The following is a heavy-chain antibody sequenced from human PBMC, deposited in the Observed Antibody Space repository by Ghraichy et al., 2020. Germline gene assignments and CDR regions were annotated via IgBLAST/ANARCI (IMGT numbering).Heavy chain of an antibody. Sequence: SVKVSCKASGGTFSSYAISWVRQAPGQGLEWMGGIIPIFGTANYAQKFQGRVTITADESTSTAYMELSSLRSEDTAVYYCATTTVVTPHFDYWGQGTLVTVSS. CDR1: GGTFSSYA. J-gene: IGHJ4*02. CDR3: ATTTVVTPHFDY. D-gene: IGHD4-23*01. CDR2: IIPIFGTA. V-gene: IGHV1-69*13.